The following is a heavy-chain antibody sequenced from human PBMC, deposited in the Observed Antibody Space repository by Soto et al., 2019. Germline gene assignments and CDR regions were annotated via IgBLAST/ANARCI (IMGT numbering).Heavy chain of an antibody. CDR3: AREAHYYDSSGLLDY. Sequence: EVQLVESGGGLVKPGGSLRLSCAASGFTFSSYSMNWVRQAPGKGLEWVSSISSSSSYIYYADSVKGRFTISRDNAKNSLYLQMNSLRAEDTAVYYCAREAHYYDSSGLLDYWGQGTLVTVSS. CDR1: GFTFSSYS. V-gene: IGHV3-21*04. CDR2: ISSSSSYI. J-gene: IGHJ4*02. D-gene: IGHD3-22*01.